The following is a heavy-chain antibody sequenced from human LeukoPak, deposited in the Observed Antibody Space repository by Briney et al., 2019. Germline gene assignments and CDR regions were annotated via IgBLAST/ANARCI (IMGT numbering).Heavy chain of an antibody. CDR1: GFTFSSYV. Sequence: GGSLRLACSASGFTFSSYVMDWVRQAPGKGLEHVSAISSNGGNTFYADSVRGRFTISRDNSKNTLYLQMSSLGAEDTAVYYCVKRYYDGSGYYYFDLWGHGTLVTVSS. J-gene: IGHJ2*01. CDR2: ISSNGGNT. CDR3: VKRYYDGSGYYYFDL. D-gene: IGHD3-22*01. V-gene: IGHV3-64D*09.